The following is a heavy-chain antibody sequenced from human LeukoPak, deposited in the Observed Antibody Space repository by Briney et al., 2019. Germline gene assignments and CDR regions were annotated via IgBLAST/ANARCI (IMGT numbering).Heavy chain of an antibody. CDR1: GGSISSYY. CDR3: ARDRGEMATMRDYYYGMDV. V-gene: IGHV4-59*01. CDR2: IYYSGST. J-gene: IGHJ6*02. D-gene: IGHD5-24*01. Sequence: SESLSLTCTVSGGSISSYYWSWIRQPPGKGLEWIGYIYYSGSTNYNPSLKSRVTISVDTSKNQFSLKLSSVTAADTAVYYCARDRGEMATMRDYYYGMDVWGQGTTVTVSS.